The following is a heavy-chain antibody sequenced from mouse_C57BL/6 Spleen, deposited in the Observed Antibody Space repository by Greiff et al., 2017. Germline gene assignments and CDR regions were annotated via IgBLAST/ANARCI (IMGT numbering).Heavy chain of an antibody. J-gene: IGHJ2*01. Sequence: VQLQQSGAELVRPGTSVKVSCKASGYAFTNYLIEWVKQRPGQGLEWIGVINPGSGGTNYNEKFKGKATLTADKSSSTAYMQLSSLTSEDSAVYFCARSGYDGYYSYWGQGTTLTVSS. CDR2: INPGSGGT. D-gene: IGHD2-3*01. CDR3: ARSGYDGYYSY. CDR1: GYAFTNYL. V-gene: IGHV1-54*01.